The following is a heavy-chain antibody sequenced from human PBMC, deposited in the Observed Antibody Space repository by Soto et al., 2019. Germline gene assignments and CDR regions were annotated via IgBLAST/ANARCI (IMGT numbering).Heavy chain of an antibody. D-gene: IGHD2-15*01. CDR2: INAGNVNT. CDR3: ARGTVVTHFDY. J-gene: IGHJ4*02. Sequence: QVQLVQSGAEEKKPGASVKVSCKASGYTFTSYAMHWVRQAPGQRLEWLGWINAGNVNTKYSQKFKGTVTLTRNPSASPAYMELSSLRSEDTAVYYCARGTVVTHFDYWGQGTLVTVSS. CDR1: GYTFTSYA. V-gene: IGHV1-3*05.